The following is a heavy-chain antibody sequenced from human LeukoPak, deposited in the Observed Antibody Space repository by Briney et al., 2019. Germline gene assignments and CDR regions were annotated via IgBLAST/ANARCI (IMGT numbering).Heavy chain of an antibody. CDR3: AREGKYSYNFDY. Sequence: ASVKVSCKASGYTFTGYYMHWVRQAPGQGLEWMGRINPNSGGTNYAQKFQGRVTMTRDTSISTAYMELSRLRSDDTAVYHCAREGKYSYNFDYWGQGTLVTVSS. J-gene: IGHJ4*02. D-gene: IGHD5-24*01. V-gene: IGHV1-2*06. CDR2: INPNSGGT. CDR1: GYTFTGYY.